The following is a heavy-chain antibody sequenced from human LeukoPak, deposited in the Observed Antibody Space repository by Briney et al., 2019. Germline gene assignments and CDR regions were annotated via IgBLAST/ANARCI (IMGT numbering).Heavy chain of an antibody. Sequence: GESLKISCKGSGYRFSTYWIAWVRQLPGKGLEWMGIIYPGDSDTRYSPSFQGQVTISADKSISTAYLQWSSLKASDTAMYYCARDTGTSFDYWGQGTLVTVSS. CDR3: ARDTGTSFDY. CDR2: IYPGDSDT. CDR1: GYRFSTYW. D-gene: IGHD1-14*01. V-gene: IGHV5-51*01. J-gene: IGHJ4*02.